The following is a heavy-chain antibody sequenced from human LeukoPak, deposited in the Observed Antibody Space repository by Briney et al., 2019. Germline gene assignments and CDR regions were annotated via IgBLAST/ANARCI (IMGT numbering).Heavy chain of an antibody. J-gene: IGHJ6*03. CDR1: GFSLGTSGMC. V-gene: IGHV2-70*11. D-gene: IGHD6-13*01. CDR3: AHELGYYYYMDV. CDR2: IDWDDDK. Sequence: SGPALVKPTQTLTLTCTFSGFSLGTSGMCVSWIRQPPGKALEWLARIDWDDDKYYSTSLKTRLTISKDTSKNQVVLTMTNMDPVDTATYYCAHELGYYYYMDVWGKGTTVTVSS.